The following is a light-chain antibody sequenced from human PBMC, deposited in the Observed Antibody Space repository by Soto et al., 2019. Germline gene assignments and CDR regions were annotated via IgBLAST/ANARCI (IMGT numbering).Light chain of an antibody. Sequence: QSVLTQPPSVSGAPGQRVTIPCTGSSSNIGAGYDVHWYQQLPGTAPKLLIYGNSNRPSGVPDRFSGSKSGTSASLAITGLQAEDEADDYCQSYDSSLSVHVVFGGGTKLTVL. J-gene: IGLJ2*01. CDR3: QSYDSSLSVHVV. CDR1: SSNIGAGYD. V-gene: IGLV1-40*01. CDR2: GNS.